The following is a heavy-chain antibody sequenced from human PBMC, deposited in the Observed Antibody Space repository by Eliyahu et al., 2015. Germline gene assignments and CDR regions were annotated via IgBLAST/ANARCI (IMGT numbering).Heavy chain of an antibody. V-gene: IGHV4-59*01. J-gene: IGHJ4*02. Sequence: QVQLQESGPGLVKPSETLSLTCTVXGGSISSYYWXWIRQPPGKGLXWIGYIYYSGSTNYNPSLKSRVTISVDTSKNQFSLKLSSVTAADTAVYYCARAYDYGDVFDYWGQGTLVTVSS. CDR2: IYYSGST. CDR3: ARAYDYGDVFDY. CDR1: GGSISSYY. D-gene: IGHD4-17*01.